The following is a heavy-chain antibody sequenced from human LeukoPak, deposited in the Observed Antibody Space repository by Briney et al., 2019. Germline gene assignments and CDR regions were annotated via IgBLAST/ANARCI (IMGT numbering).Heavy chain of an antibody. V-gene: IGHV1-8*01. Sequence: ASVKVSCKASGYTFTSYDINWVRQATGQGLEWMGWMNPNSGNTGYAQKFQGRVTMTRNTSISTAYMGLSSLRSEDTAVYYCARGGIMITFGGVIVIPDYWGQGTLVTVSS. J-gene: IGHJ4*02. CDR2: MNPNSGNT. D-gene: IGHD3-16*02. CDR3: ARGGIMITFGGVIVIPDY. CDR1: GYTFTSYD.